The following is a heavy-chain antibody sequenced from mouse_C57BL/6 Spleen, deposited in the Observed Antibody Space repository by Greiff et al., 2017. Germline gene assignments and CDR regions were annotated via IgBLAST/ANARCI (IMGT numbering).Heavy chain of an antibody. D-gene: IGHD1-1*01. J-gene: IGHJ2*01. V-gene: IGHV1-53*01. CDR3: ARFPFYYGSSYGYFDY. Sequence: VQLQQPGTELVKPGASVKLSCKASGYTFTSYWMHWVKQSPGQGLEWIGNINPGNGGTNYNEKFKGKATLTVDKSSSAAYMQLSSLTSEDSAVYYCARFPFYYGSSYGYFDYWGKGTTLTVSS. CDR1: GYTFTSYW. CDR2: INPGNGGT.